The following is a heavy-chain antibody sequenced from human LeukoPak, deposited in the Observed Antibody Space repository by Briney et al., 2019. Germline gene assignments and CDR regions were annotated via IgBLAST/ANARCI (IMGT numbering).Heavy chain of an antibody. D-gene: IGHD3-10*01. Sequence: ASVKVSCKASGYTFTSYYMHWVRQAPGQGLEWMGIINPSGGSTSYAQKFQGRVTMTRDTSTSTAYMELSSLRSEDTAVYYCASSRFYYGSGTHFDYWGQGTLVTVSS. CDR1: GYTFTSYY. J-gene: IGHJ4*02. CDR2: INPSGGST. V-gene: IGHV1-46*01. CDR3: ASSRFYYGSGTHFDY.